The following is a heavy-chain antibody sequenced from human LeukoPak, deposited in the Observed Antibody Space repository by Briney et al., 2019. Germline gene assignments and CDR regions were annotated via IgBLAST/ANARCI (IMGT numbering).Heavy chain of an antibody. V-gene: IGHV3-53*01. CDR2: IFSGGST. Sequence: GESLRLSCAASGFGVSSNYMSWVRQAPGKGLEWVSVIFSGGSTYYADSVKGRFTISRDDSKNTVYLQLNSLRAEDTAVYYCARTLPGSYSDCWGQGTLVAVS. J-gene: IGHJ4*02. CDR1: GFGVSSNY. D-gene: IGHD7-27*01. CDR3: ARTLPGSYSDC.